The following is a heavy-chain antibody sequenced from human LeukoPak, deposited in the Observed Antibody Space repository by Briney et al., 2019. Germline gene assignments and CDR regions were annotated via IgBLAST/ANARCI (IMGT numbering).Heavy chain of an antibody. J-gene: IGHJ6*03. Sequence: GGSLRLSCAASGFTFSSYGMHWVRQAPGEGLEWVAFIRYDGSIKYYADSVKGRFTISRDNSKNTLYLQMNSLRAEDTAVYYCAKDPRDIVVVPAAMTHYYYYYMDVWGKGTTVTVSS. D-gene: IGHD2-2*01. V-gene: IGHV3-30*02. CDR2: IRYDGSIK. CDR3: AKDPRDIVVVPAAMTHYYYYYMDV. CDR1: GFTFSSYG.